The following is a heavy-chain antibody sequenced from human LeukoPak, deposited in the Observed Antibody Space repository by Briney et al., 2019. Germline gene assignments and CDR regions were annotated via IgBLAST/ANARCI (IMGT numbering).Heavy chain of an antibody. Sequence: SQTLSLTCAISGDSVSNSSAAWSWIRQSPSRGLEWLGRTYYRSKWYNDYAVSVKSRITINPDTSKNQFSLQLNSMTPEDTAVYYCAREGSEGYLFDYWGQGTLVTVSS. J-gene: IGHJ4*02. CDR3: AREGSEGYLFDY. CDR1: GDSVSNSSAA. V-gene: IGHV6-1*01. CDR2: TYYRSKWYN. D-gene: IGHD1-1*01.